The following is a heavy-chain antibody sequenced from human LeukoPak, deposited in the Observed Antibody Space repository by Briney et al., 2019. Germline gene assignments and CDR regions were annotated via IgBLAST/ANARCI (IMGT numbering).Heavy chain of an antibody. V-gene: IGHV3-23*01. CDR1: GFTFSSYA. J-gene: IGHJ4*02. Sequence: GGSLRLPCAASGFTFSSYAMSWVRQAPGKGLEWVSAISGSGGSTYYADSVKGRFTISRDNSKNALYLQMNSLRAEDTAVYYCAKVRDLSYYDSSGYPFDYWGQGTLVTVSS. D-gene: IGHD3-22*01. CDR3: AKVRDLSYYDSSGYPFDY. CDR2: ISGSGGST.